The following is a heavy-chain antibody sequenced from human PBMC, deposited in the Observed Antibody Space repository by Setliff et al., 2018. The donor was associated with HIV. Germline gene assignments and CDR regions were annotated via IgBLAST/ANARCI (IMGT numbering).Heavy chain of an antibody. D-gene: IGHD2-2*01. CDR2: ISPIFGTS. CDR1: GGTSSNYA. Sequence: ASVKVSCKASGGTSSNYAINWVRQAPGQGLEWLGGISPIFGTSNYAQKFQGRVTITADESTSTAYMELSSLRSTDTAVYYCARDAVPHCSDASCYGSGAFDVWGQGTLVTVSS. J-gene: IGHJ3*01. CDR3: ARDAVPHCSDASCYGSGAFDV. V-gene: IGHV1-69*13.